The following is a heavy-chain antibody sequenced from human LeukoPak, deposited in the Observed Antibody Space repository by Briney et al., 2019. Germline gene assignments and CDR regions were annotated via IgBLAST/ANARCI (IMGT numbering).Heavy chain of an antibody. Sequence: GGSLRLSCAASGFTFSSYWMSWVRQAPGKGLEWVANIKQDGSEKYYADSVKGRFTISRDNSKNTLYLQMNSLRAEDTAVYYCARVRAVAGTLGGRYFDYWGQGTLVTVSS. J-gene: IGHJ4*02. CDR1: GFTFSSYW. V-gene: IGHV3-7*01. CDR3: ARVRAVAGTLGGRYFDY. CDR2: IKQDGSEK. D-gene: IGHD6-19*01.